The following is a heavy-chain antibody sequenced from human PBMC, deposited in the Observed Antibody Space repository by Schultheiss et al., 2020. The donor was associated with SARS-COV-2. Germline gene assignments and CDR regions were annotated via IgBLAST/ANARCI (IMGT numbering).Heavy chain of an antibody. D-gene: IGHD3-10*01. CDR1: GGSLSSNAYY. J-gene: IGHJ4*02. V-gene: IGHV4-39*07. CDR2: INHSGST. Sequence: SETLSLTCTVSGGSLSSNAYYWSWIRQPPGKGLEWIGEINHSGSTNYNPSLKSRVTMSLDTSKNQFSLNLDSVTAADTAVYYCARVSLRGSDYWGQGTLVTVSS. CDR3: ARVSLRGSDY.